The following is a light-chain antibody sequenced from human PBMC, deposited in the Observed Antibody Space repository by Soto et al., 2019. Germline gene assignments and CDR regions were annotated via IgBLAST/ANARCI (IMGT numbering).Light chain of an antibody. CDR3: SSYTSSSTYV. Sequence: QSALTQPASVSGSPGQSITISCTGTSSDVGGYNYVSWYQQHPGKAPKLMIYDVSNRPSGISNRFSGSKSGNTASLTIPGLQAEDEADYYCSSYTSSSTYVFXTGTKVTVL. CDR2: DVS. V-gene: IGLV2-14*01. CDR1: SSDVGGYNY. J-gene: IGLJ1*01.